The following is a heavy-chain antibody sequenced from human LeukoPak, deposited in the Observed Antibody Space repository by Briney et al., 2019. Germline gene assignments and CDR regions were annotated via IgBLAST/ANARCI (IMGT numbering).Heavy chain of an antibody. CDR3: AREYYGSSGYHFDY. J-gene: IGHJ4*02. CDR2: IFYIGRP. V-gene: IGHV4-59*01. D-gene: IGHD3-22*01. Sequence: SETLSLTCTVSGRSISSYYGGWVRQPPGKGLGWVGYIFYIGRPNYNPTLKSRDSRSVDTSKNQFSRKQSALTAADRAVYYGAREYYGSSGYHFDYWGQGTLVTVSS. CDR1: GRSISSYY.